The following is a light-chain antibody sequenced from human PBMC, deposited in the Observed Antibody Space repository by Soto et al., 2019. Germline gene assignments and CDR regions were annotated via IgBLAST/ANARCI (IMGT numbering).Light chain of an antibody. CDR1: SSDVGDYDY. J-gene: IGLJ1*01. CDR2: DLN. CDR3: RSYAGDFTHV. V-gene: IGLV2-11*01. Sequence: QSARTQPPSVSGSPGQSVTISCTGTSSDVGDYDYVYWYQHHTGKATKLIIYDLNKRPSGIPARFSGSKSGNTASLSISGLQTEYEGYYYCRSYAGDFTHVFGTGTKLPVL.